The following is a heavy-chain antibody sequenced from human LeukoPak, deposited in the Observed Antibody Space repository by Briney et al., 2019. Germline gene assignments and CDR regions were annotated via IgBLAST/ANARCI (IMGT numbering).Heavy chain of an antibody. Sequence: ASVKVSCKASGYTFTSYGISWVRQAPGQGLEWMGGISAYNGNTNYAQKLQGRVTMTTDTSTSTAYMELRSLRSDDTAVYYCASVTMVRGVITKIDYWGQGTLVTVSS. CDR3: ASVTMVRGVITKIDY. CDR2: ISAYNGNT. CDR1: GYTFTSYG. J-gene: IGHJ4*02. V-gene: IGHV1-18*01. D-gene: IGHD3-10*01.